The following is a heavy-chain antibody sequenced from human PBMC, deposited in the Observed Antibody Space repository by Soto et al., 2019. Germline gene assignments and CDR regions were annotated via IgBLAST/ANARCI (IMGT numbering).Heavy chain of an antibody. CDR1: GDSVSSNSAA. V-gene: IGHV6-1*01. D-gene: IGHD2-21*02. Sequence: SQTLSLTCAISGDSVSSNSAAWNWIRQSPSRGLEWLGRTYYRSKWYNDYAVSVKSRITINPDTSKNQFSLQLNSVTPEDTAVYYCARVVVVTAIPGYYYYYGMDVWGQGTTATVSS. CDR3: ARVVVVTAIPGYYYYYGMDV. CDR2: TYYRSKWYN. J-gene: IGHJ6*02.